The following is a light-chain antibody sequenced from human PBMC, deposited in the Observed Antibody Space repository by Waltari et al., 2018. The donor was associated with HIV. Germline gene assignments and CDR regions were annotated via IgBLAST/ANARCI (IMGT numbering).Light chain of an antibody. CDR1: RSDIAVYQY. CDR3: SSYTTTSTLYV. V-gene: IGLV2-14*03. J-gene: IGLJ1*01. Sequence: QSTLTPPASVYGSPGQSVTISCNGIRSDIAVYQYFSWYQQHPGKAPKLLIYDVSNRPSGVSHRFSGSKSANTASLTISGLQAEDEADYYCSSYTTTSTLYVFGTGTKVTV. CDR2: DVS.